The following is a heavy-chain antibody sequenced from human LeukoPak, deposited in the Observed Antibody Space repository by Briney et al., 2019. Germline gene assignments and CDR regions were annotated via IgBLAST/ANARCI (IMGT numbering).Heavy chain of an antibody. CDR2: ISYDGSNK. D-gene: IGHD5-18*01. V-gene: IGHV3-30*03. CDR1: GFTFSSYG. CDR3: TREGTAIDWFDP. Sequence: GSLRLSCAASGFTFSSYGMHWVRQAPGKGLEWVAVISYDGSNKYYADSVKGRFTISRDNSKNTLYLQMNSLRAEDTAVYYCTREGTAIDWFDPWGQGTLVTVSS. J-gene: IGHJ5*02.